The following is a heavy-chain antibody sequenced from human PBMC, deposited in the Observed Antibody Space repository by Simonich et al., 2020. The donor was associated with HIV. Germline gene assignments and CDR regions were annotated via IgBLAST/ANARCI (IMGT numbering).Heavy chain of an antibody. CDR3: ARIEYSSSSEFDP. CDR1: GGSFTNYY. D-gene: IGHD6-6*01. CDR2: IFHSGRT. Sequence: QVHLQQWGAGLLKPSETLSLTCAVYGGSFTNYYWSWIRQPPGKGLEWIGEIFHSGRTNDNPALKSRVTMSIDTSKNQFSLKLTSVTAADTALYYCARIEYSSSSEFDPWGQGTLVTVSS. J-gene: IGHJ5*02. V-gene: IGHV4-34*12.